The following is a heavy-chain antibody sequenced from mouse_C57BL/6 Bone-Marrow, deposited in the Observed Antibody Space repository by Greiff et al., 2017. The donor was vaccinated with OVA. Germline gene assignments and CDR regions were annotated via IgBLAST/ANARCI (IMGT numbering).Heavy chain of an antibody. CDR3: ARSRQLRLRRGYYFDY. CDR2: IYPGSGST. D-gene: IGHD3-2*02. V-gene: IGHV1-55*01. Sequence: VQLQQSGAELVKPGASVKMSCKASGYTFTSYWITWVKQRPGQGLEWIGDIYPGSGSTNYNEKFKSKATLTVDTSSSTAYMRLSSLTSEDSAVYYCARSRQLRLRRGYYFDYWGQGTTLTVSS. J-gene: IGHJ2*01. CDR1: GYTFTSYW.